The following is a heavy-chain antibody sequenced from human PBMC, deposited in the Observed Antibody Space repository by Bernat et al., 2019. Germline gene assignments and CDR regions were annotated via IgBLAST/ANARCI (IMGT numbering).Heavy chain of an antibody. J-gene: IGHJ4*02. V-gene: IGHV4-34*01. CDR1: GGSFSGYY. CDR3: ARVRGYYGSGIHSDY. Sequence: QVQLQQWGAGLLKPSETLSLTCAVYGGSFSGYYWSWIRQPPGKGLEWIGEINHSGSTNYNPSLNSRGTISVDTSKNQFSLKLSSGTAADAAVDYCARVRGYYGSGIHSDYWGQGTLVTVSS. CDR2: INHSGST. D-gene: IGHD3-10*01.